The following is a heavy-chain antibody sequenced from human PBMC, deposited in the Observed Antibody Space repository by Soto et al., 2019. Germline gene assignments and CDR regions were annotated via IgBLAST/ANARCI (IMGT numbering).Heavy chain of an antibody. Sequence: TSETLSLTCTVSGGSISSGGYYWSWIRQHPGKGLEWIGYIYYSGSTYYNPSLKSRVTISVDTSKNQFSLKLSSVTAADTAVYYCANKGITMVRGVTSWGQGTLVTVSS. J-gene: IGHJ4*02. D-gene: IGHD3-10*01. V-gene: IGHV4-30-4*08. CDR1: GGSISSGGYY. CDR2: IYYSGST. CDR3: ANKGITMVRGVTS.